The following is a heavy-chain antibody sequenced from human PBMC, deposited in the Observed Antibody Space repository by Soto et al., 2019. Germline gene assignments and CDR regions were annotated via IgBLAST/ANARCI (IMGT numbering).Heavy chain of an antibody. CDR1: GFTFSSYS. J-gene: IGHJ5*02. Sequence: EVQLVESGGGLVKPGGSLRLSCAASGFTFSSYSMNWVRQAPGKGLEWVSSISSSSSYIYYADSVKGRFTISRDNAKNSLYLQMNSLRAEDTAVYYCARDHYYDSSGYDWFDPWGQGTLVTVSS. D-gene: IGHD3-22*01. CDR3: ARDHYYDSSGYDWFDP. CDR2: ISSSSSYI. V-gene: IGHV3-21*01.